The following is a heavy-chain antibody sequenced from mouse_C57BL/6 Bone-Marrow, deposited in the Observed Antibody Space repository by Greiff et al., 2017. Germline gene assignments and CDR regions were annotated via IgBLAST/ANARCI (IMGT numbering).Heavy chain of an antibody. V-gene: IGHV1-81*01. CDR2: IYPRSGNT. CDR3: ARSPPLRPWFVY. J-gene: IGHJ3*01. Sequence: VQLQQSGAELARPGASVKLSCKASGYTFTSYGISWVKQRTGQGLEWIGEIYPRSGNTYYNEKFKGKATLTADKSSSTAYMELRSLTSEASEVYFGARSPPLRPWFVYWGQGPRATLSA. D-gene: IGHD1-1*01. CDR1: GYTFTSYG.